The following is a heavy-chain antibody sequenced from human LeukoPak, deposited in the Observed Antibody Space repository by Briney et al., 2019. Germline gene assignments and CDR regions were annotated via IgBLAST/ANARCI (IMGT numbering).Heavy chain of an antibody. Sequence: PGGSLRLSCAASGFTFSSYWMHWVRQAPGKGLVWVSRINSDGSSTSYADSVKGRFTISRDNAKNTLYLQMNSLRAEDTAVYYCAKGEYSSGWFSEYYYYYYMDVWGKGTTVTISS. D-gene: IGHD6-19*01. J-gene: IGHJ6*03. CDR2: INSDGSST. V-gene: IGHV3-74*01. CDR3: AKGEYSSGWFSEYYYYYYMDV. CDR1: GFTFSSYW.